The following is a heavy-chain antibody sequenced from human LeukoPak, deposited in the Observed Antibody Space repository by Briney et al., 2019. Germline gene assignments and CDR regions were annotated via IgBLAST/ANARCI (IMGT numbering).Heavy chain of an antibody. Sequence: GSLRLSCAASGFTFSSYWMSWVRQAPGKGLEWVANIKQDGSEKYYVDSVKGRFTISRDNAKSSLYLQINSLRAEDTAVYYCAFPGDYGPFDYWGQGTLVTVSS. CDR1: GFTFSSYW. CDR3: AFPGDYGPFDY. J-gene: IGHJ4*02. V-gene: IGHV3-7*01. D-gene: IGHD4-17*01. CDR2: IKQDGSEK.